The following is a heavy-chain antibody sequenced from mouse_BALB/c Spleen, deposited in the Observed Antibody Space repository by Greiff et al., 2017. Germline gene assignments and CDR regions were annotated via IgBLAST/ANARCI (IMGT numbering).Heavy chain of an antibody. CDR3: ARDLGQLGPSGGFYAMDY. J-gene: IGHJ4*01. V-gene: IGHV2-6-7*01. CDR1: GFSLTGYG. D-gene: IGHD3-2*01. Sequence: VQLVESGPGLVAPSQSLSITCTVSGFSLTGYGVNWVRQPPGKGLEWLGMIWGDGSTDYNSALKSRLSISKDNSKSQVFLKMNSLQTDDTARYYCARDLGQLGPSGGFYAMDYWGQGTSVTVSS. CDR2: IWGDGST.